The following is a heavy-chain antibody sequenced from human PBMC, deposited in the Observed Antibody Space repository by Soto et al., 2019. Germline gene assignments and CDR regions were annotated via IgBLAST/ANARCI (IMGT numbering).Heavy chain of an antibody. Sequence: KPTETLSITCVVSGGSFDTYYWNWIRQSPGKGLEWIGESNHRGSNNYSPSLKSRVTISLDTSKNQFSLKLTSVTAADTAVYYCASGGSTDWHVAPVIWGQGIMVTV. CDR3: ASGGSTDWHVAPVI. CDR2: SNHRGSN. J-gene: IGHJ3*02. CDR1: GGSFDTYY. D-gene: IGHD3-9*01. V-gene: IGHV4-34*01.